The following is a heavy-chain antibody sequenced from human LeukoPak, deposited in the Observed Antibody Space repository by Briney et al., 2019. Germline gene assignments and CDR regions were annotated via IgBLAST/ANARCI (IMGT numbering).Heavy chain of an antibody. J-gene: IGHJ4*02. CDR2: ISGSASRT. CDR1: GFTFSSSA. V-gene: IGHV3-23*01. CDR3: AKDLSPLDD. Sequence: GGALRLSCAASGFTFSSSAMTWVRQAPGKGLEWVSAISGSASRTYYADSVKGRFTISRDNSKNTLYLQMNSLRAEDTAVYYCAKDLSPLDDWGQGTLVTVSS.